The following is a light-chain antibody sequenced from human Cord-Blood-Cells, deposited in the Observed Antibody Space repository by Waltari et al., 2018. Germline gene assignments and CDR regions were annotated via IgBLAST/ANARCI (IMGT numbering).Light chain of an antibody. CDR1: SSDVGVYNY. Sequence: QSALTQPPSASGSPGQSVTIPSTGTSSDVGVYNYVSWYQQHPGKAPKLMIYEVSKRPSGVPDRFSGSKSGNTASLTVSGLQAEDEADYYCSSYAGSNNLYVFGTGTKVTVL. J-gene: IGLJ1*01. CDR2: EVS. V-gene: IGLV2-8*01. CDR3: SSYAGSNNLYV.